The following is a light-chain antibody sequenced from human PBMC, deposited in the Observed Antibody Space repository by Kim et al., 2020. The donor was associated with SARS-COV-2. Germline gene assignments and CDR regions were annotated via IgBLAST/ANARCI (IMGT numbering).Light chain of an antibody. CDR2: KAS. J-gene: IGKJ4*01. CDR1: QSISTW. V-gene: IGKV1-5*03. Sequence: ASLRDRVTITCRASQSISTWVAWYQQKPGKAPTLLIYKASTLEEGVPSRFSGSGSGTDFTLTISSLQPGDFATYYCQQYTSYPLTFGGGTKVDIK. CDR3: QQYTSYPLT.